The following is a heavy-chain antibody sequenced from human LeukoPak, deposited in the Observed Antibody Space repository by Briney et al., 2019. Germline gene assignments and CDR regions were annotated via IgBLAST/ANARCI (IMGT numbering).Heavy chain of an antibody. D-gene: IGHD5-18*01. CDR1: GYTFTGYY. CDR3: ARGMDTAMVTSWYFDL. Sequence: ASVKVSCKTSGYTFTGYYMHWVRQAPGQGLEWMGWINPNSGGTNYAQKFQGRVTMTRDTSISTAYMELSTLRSDDSAVYYCARGMDTAMVTSWYFDLWGRGTLVAVSS. J-gene: IGHJ2*01. V-gene: IGHV1-2*02. CDR2: INPNSGGT.